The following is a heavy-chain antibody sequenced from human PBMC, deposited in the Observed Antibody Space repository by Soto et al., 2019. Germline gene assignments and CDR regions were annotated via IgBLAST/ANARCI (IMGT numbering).Heavy chain of an antibody. D-gene: IGHD6-19*01. CDR1: RSTFTSYD. J-gene: IGHJ6*02. Sequence: ASVTVSCTASRSTFTSYDINCVRQATGQGLEWMGWMNPNSGNTGYAQKFQGRVTMTRNTSISTAYMELSSLRSEDTAVYYCARGYSSGWYPYYYYYGMDVWGQGTTVTVSS. CDR3: ARGYSSGWYPYYYYYGMDV. CDR2: MNPNSGNT. V-gene: IGHV1-8*01.